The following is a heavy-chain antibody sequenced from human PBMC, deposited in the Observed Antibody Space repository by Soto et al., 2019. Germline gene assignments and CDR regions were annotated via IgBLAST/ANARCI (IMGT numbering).Heavy chain of an antibody. CDR1: GGTFSSYA. J-gene: IGHJ6*02. D-gene: IGHD6-13*01. V-gene: IGHV1-69*01. CDR2: IIPIFGTA. Sequence: QVQLVQSGAEVKKPGSSVKVSCKASGGTFSSYAIRWVRQAPGQGLEWMGGIIPIFGTANYAQKFQGRVTITADESTSTAYMELSSLRSEDTAVYYCASWEYSSSWYCNYGMDVWGQGTTVTVSS. CDR3: ASWEYSSSWYCNYGMDV.